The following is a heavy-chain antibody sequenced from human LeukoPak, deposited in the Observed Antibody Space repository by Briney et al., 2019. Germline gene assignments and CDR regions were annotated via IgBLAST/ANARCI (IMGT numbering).Heavy chain of an antibody. J-gene: IGHJ4*02. CDR1: GYTFTSYG. Sequence: ASVKVSCKASGYTFTSYGISWVRQAPGQGLEWMGWMNPNSGDTGYARKFQGRVTITRNTSISTAYMDLSSLRSEDTAVYYCARGAYDSSGYSSFDYWGQGTLVTVSS. CDR2: MNPNSGDT. CDR3: ARGAYDSSGYSSFDY. D-gene: IGHD3-22*01. V-gene: IGHV1-8*03.